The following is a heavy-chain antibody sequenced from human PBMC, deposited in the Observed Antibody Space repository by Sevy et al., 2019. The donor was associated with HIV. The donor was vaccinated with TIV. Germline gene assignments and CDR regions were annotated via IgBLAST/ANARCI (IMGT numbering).Heavy chain of an antibody. V-gene: IGHV3-7*01. J-gene: IGHJ4*02. CDR1: GFTFSSYW. D-gene: IGHD2-21*02. CDR3: AREPDQGIVVVTANALDY. Sequence: GGSLRLSCAASGFTFSSYWMCWVRQAPGKGLEWVANIKQDGSEKYYVDSVKGRFTISRDNAKNSLYLQMNSLRAEDTAVYYCAREPDQGIVVVTANALDYWGQGTLVTVSS. CDR2: IKQDGSEK.